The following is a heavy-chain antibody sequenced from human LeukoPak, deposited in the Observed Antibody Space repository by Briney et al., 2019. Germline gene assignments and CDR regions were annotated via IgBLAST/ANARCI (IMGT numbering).Heavy chain of an antibody. CDR2: ISYDGSNK. D-gene: IGHD3-3*01. J-gene: IGHJ5*02. CDR3: ARDQRGYDFWSGYYSVGSFDP. CDR1: GFTFSSYA. Sequence: GGSLRLSCAASGFTFSSYAMHWVRQAPGKGLEWVAVISYDGSNKYYADPVKGRFTISRDNSKNTLYLQMNSLRAEDTAVYYCARDQRGYDFWSGYYSVGSFDPWGQGTLVTVSS. V-gene: IGHV3-30*01.